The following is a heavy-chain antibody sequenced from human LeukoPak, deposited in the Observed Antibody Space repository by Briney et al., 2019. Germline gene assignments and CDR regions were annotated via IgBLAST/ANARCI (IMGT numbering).Heavy chain of an antibody. J-gene: IGHJ4*02. CDR3: ARRPVGYDSSGYYYDY. D-gene: IGHD3-22*01. Sequence: SETLSLTCAVYGGSFSGYYWSWIRQPPGEGLEWIGEINHSGSTNYNPSLKSRVTISVDTSKNQFSLKLSSVTAADTAVYYCARRPVGYDSSGYYYDYWGQGTLVTVSS. CDR2: INHSGST. V-gene: IGHV4-34*01. CDR1: GGSFSGYY.